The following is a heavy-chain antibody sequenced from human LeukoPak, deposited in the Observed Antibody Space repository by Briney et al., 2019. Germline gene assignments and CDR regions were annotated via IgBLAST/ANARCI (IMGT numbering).Heavy chain of an antibody. CDR3: ATLVIAVAGGFGDY. CDR1: GYTFTGYY. Sequence: ASVKVSCKASGYTFTGYYMHWVRQAPGQGLEWMGWINPNSGGTNYAQRFQGRVTMTRDTSISTGYMELSRLRSDDTAVYYCATLVIAVAGGFGDYWGQGTLVTVSS. CDR2: INPNSGGT. D-gene: IGHD6-19*01. J-gene: IGHJ4*02. V-gene: IGHV1-2*02.